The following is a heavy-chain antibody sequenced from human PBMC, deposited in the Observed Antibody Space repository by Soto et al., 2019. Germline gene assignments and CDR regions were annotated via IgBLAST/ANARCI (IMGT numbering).Heavy chain of an antibody. D-gene: IGHD3-3*01. J-gene: IGHJ4*02. V-gene: IGHV4-39*01. CDR2: IYYSGST. Sequence: QLQLQESGPGLVKHSETLSLTCTVSGGSISSSSYYWGLIRQPPGKGLEWIGSIYYSGSTYYNPSLNSRVTISVATSKNQFSLKLSSVTAADTAVYYCARHRSRAGFLSGDYIDYWGQGTLVTVSS. CDR3: ARHRSRAGFLSGDYIDY. CDR1: GGSISSSSYY.